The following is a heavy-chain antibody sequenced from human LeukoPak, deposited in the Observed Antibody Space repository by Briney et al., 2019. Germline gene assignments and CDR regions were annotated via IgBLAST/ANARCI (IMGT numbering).Heavy chain of an antibody. CDR1: GYTFTSYG. Sequence: GASVKVSCKASGYTFTSYGISWVRQAPGQGLEWMGWISAYNANTNYAQKLQGRVTVTTDTSSSTAYMELRSLRPDDTAVYYCARDRYCSGGSCYGDAFDIWGQGTMVTVSS. V-gene: IGHV1-18*01. D-gene: IGHD2-15*01. CDR3: ARDRYCSGGSCYGDAFDI. CDR2: ISAYNANT. J-gene: IGHJ3*02.